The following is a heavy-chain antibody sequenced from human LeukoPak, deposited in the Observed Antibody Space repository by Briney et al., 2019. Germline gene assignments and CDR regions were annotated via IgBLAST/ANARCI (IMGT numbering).Heavy chain of an antibody. CDR2: IHRDGSST. V-gene: IGHV3-74*03. D-gene: IGHD2-2*02. CDR3: LRERAYNYFDF. J-gene: IGHJ4*02. Sequence: GGSLRLSCAASGFIFSNYWMHWVRQAPGKGLVWVSRIHRDGSSTTYADSVKGRFTVSRDNAKNTLYLQMNSLRAEDTAVYYCLRERAYNYFDFWGQGTLVTVSS. CDR1: GFIFSNYW.